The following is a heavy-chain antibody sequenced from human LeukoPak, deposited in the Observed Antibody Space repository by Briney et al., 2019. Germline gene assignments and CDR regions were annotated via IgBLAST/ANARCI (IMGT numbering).Heavy chain of an antibody. Sequence: GGSLRLSCAASGFTFDDYAMHWVRQAPGKGLEWVSGISWNSGSIGYADSVKGRFTISRDNAKNSLYLQMNSLRAEDTALYYCAKEGDYDILTGYSNYFDYWGQGTLVTVSS. CDR2: ISWNSGSI. V-gene: IGHV3-9*01. CDR3: AKEGDYDILTGYSNYFDY. CDR1: GFTFDDYA. D-gene: IGHD3-9*01. J-gene: IGHJ4*02.